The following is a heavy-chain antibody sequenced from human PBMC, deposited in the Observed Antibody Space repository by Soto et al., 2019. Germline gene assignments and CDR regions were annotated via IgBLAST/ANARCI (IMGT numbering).Heavy chain of an antibody. D-gene: IGHD2-2*01. CDR2: ISAYNGKT. J-gene: IGHJ4*02. V-gene: IGHV1-18*04. CDR1: GYTFSSYG. CDR3: ARDMTAPDQMVVVPAAFDY. Sequence: QVHLVQSGAEVKKPGASMKVSCKASGYTFSSYGISWVRQAPGQGLEWMGRISAYNGKTKYAQKLQGRVTMTTDTSTSTAYMELRSLRSDDTAVYYCARDMTAPDQMVVVPAAFDYWGQGTLVTVAS.